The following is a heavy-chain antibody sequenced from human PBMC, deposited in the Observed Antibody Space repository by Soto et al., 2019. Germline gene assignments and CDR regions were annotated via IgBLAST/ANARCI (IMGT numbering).Heavy chain of an antibody. CDR3: ARGGDRYYYDSSGSLDY. CDR2: IYYSGST. Sequence: SETLSLTCTVSGGSISSYYWSWIRQPPGKGLEWIGYIYYSGSTNYNPSLKSRVTISVDTSKNQFSLKLSSVTAADTAVYYCARGGDRYYYDSSGSLDYWGQGTLVTVSS. D-gene: IGHD3-22*01. CDR1: GGSISSYY. J-gene: IGHJ4*02. V-gene: IGHV4-59*01.